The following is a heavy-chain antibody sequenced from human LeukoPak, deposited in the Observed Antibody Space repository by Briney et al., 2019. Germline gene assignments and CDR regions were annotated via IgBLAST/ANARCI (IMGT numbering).Heavy chain of an antibody. CDR1: GGSIGSGLYY. D-gene: IGHD5-18*01. Sequence: KTSETLSLTCTVSGGSIGSGLYYWNWIRQPPGKGLEWIGYIYYSGTTNYNPSLKSRVSMSVDTSKNQFSPKLSSVTAADTAVYYCARGRKYTSGYRVTELSSGYSDYWGQGTLVTVSS. J-gene: IGHJ4*02. V-gene: IGHV4-61*01. CDR3: ARGRKYTSGYRVTELSSGYSDY. CDR2: IYYSGTT.